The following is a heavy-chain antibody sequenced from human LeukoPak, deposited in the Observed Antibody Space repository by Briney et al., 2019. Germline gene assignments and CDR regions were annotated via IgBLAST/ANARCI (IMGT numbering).Heavy chain of an antibody. CDR1: GFTFSSYA. J-gene: IGHJ4*02. CDR2: ISGSGGST. CDR3: AKVWVVRGTAYDY. Sequence: GGSLRLSCAGSGFTFSSYAMSWGRQAPGQGLEWVSAISGSGGSTYYADSVKGRFTISRDNSKNTLYLQMNSLRAEDTAVYYCAKVWVVRGTAYDYWGQGTLVTVSS. D-gene: IGHD3-10*01. V-gene: IGHV3-23*01.